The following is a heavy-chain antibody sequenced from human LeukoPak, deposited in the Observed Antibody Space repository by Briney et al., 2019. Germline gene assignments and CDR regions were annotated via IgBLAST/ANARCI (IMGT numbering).Heavy chain of an antibody. D-gene: IGHD5-18*01. V-gene: IGHV4-39*07. J-gene: IGHJ4*02. CDR3: ARGIPKRGYSYGYVVGIDY. CDR2: IYCSGTT. Sequence: PSETLSLTCTVSGGSISSRTYYWGWIRQPPGKGLEWIGTIYCSGTTYYNPSLKSRVTISLDTSKNQFSLKLSSVTAADTAVYYCARGIPKRGYSYGYVVGIDYWGQGTLVTVSS. CDR1: GGSISSRTYY.